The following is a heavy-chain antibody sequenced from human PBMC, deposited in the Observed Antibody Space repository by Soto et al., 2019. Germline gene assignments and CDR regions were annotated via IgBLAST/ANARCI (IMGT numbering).Heavy chain of an antibody. V-gene: IGHV3-53*01. CDR3: AAQRGGGGY. CDR1: GFTVSNNY. CDR2: IYSGGYT. D-gene: IGHD6-25*01. J-gene: IGHJ4*02. Sequence: EVQLVESGGGLIQPGGSLRLSCAVSGFTVSNNYMSWVRQAPGKGLEGVSVIYSGGYTAYGDSVKGRFTISRDNSKNTLMVKYNSLRADYWGLYSWAAQRGGGGYWGQGTLVTVSS.